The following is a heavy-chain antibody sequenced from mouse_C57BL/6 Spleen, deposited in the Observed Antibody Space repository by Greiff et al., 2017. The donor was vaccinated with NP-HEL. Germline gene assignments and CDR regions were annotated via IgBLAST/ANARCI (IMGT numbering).Heavy chain of an antibody. V-gene: IGHV5-4*01. CDR1: GFTFSSYA. D-gene: IGHD3-3*01. CDR2: ISDGGSYT. CDR3: ARDEGLRYFDY. Sequence: EVKLVESGGGLVKPGGSLKLSCAASGFTFSSYAMSWVRQTPEKRLEWVATISDGGSYTYYPDNVKGRFTISRDNAKNNLYLQMSHLKSEDTAMYYCARDEGLRYFDYWGQGTTLTVSS. J-gene: IGHJ2*01.